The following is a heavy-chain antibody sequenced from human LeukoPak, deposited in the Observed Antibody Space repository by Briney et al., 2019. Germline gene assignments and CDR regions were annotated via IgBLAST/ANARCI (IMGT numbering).Heavy chain of an antibody. D-gene: IGHD5-18*01. CDR1: AYTFTGYY. CDR2: INPNSGGT. Sequence: ASVKVSCKASAYTFTGYYMHWVRQAPGQGLEWMGRINPNSGGTNYAQKFQGRFTMTRDTSISTAYMELSRLRSDDTAVYYCARESLTAMVTYYYYYMDVWGKGTTVTVSS. CDR3: ARESLTAMVTYYYYYMDV. V-gene: IGHV1-2*06. J-gene: IGHJ6*03.